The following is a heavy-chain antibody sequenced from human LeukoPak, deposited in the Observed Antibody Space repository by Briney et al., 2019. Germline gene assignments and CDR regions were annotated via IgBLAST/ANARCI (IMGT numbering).Heavy chain of an antibody. CDR1: GGSFSGNY. J-gene: IGHJ6*03. CDR3: ARRSHYTHYYYCMDV. CDR2: INHSGST. D-gene: IGHD3-10*01. Sequence: SETLSLTCAVYGGSFSGNYWNWIRQPPGKGLEWIGEINHSGSTNYNPSLKSRVTISVDTSKNQFSLKLSSVTAADTAAYYCARRSHYTHYYYCMDVWGKGTTVTISS. V-gene: IGHV4-34*01.